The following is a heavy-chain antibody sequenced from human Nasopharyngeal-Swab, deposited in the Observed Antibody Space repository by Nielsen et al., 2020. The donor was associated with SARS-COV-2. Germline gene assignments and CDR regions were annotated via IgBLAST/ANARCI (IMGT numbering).Heavy chain of an antibody. CDR3: ASGHTNGYPYHSYYYMDV. Sequence: WILQPPGKGLEWIAFITYNGNTYYDPSLKSRVSLSLDTSGNQISLNLTAVTAADTAVYYCASGHTNGYPYHSYYYMDVWGKGTTVTVSS. D-gene: IGHD2-8*01. J-gene: IGHJ6*03. V-gene: IGHV4-31*02. CDR2: ITYNGNT.